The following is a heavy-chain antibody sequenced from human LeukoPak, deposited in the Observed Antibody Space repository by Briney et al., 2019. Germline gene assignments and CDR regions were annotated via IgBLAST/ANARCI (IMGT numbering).Heavy chain of an antibody. CDR1: GFTFSSFE. CDR2: ISHTFDI. D-gene: IGHD3-22*01. J-gene: IGHJ4*02. CDR3: ARSSGSYRLFDS. V-gene: IGHV3-48*03. Sequence: GGSLRLSCAASGFTFSSFEVNWVRQAPGKGLEWISHISHTFDIKYADSVKGRFTISRDNAKNSQYLQMTSLRAQDTGIYYCARSSGSYRLFDSWGQGTLIIVSS.